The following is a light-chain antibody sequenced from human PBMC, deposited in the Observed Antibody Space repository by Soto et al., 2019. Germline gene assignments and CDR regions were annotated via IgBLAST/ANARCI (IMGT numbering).Light chain of an antibody. Sequence: AIRVTQSPFSLSASVVDRVTITCRASQGIGNDLDWYQQKPGRAPNLLIYAASSLQSGVPSRFSGSRSGTDFTLTISSLQPEDSATYYCLQNYNYPYTFGQGTKLEIK. J-gene: IGKJ2*01. CDR1: QGIGND. CDR2: AAS. V-gene: IGKV1-6*01. CDR3: LQNYNYPYT.